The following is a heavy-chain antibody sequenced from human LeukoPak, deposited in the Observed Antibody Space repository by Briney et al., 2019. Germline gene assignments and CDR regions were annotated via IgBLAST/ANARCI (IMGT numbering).Heavy chain of an antibody. J-gene: IGHJ5*02. CDR1: GGSISSYY. V-gene: IGHV4-4*07. CDR2: IYTSGST. D-gene: IGHD3-10*01. CDR3: ARDRYGSGSYIRFDP. Sequence: RPSETLSLTCTVSGGSISSYYWSWIRQPAGKGLEWIGRIYTSGSTNYNPSLKSRVTISVDTSKNQFSLKLSSVTAADTAVYYCARDRYGSGSYIRFDPWGQGTLVTVSS.